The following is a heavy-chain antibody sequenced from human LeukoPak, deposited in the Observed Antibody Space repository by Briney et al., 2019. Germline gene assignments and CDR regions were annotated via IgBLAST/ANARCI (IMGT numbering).Heavy chain of an antibody. V-gene: IGHV3-11*06. CDR1: GFTFSDYY. Sequence: PGGSLRLSCAASGFTFSDYYMSWIRQAPGKGLEWVSYISSSSSYIYYADSVKGRFTISRDNAKNSLYLQMNSLRAEDTAVYYCARGLIYDSSGYYSRQNDYWGQGTLVTVSS. J-gene: IGHJ4*02. CDR3: ARGLIYDSSGYYSRQNDY. CDR2: ISSSSSYI. D-gene: IGHD3-22*01.